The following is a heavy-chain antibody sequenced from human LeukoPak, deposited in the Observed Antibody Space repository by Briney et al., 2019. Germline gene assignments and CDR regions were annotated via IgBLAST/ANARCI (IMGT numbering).Heavy chain of an antibody. CDR3: AKEREAYCSGGSCYGSDKLFPADY. V-gene: IGHV3-23*01. Sequence: GGSLRLSCAASGFTFSSYAMTWVRQAPRKGLEWVSSISGTGGSTFYADSVEGRFTISRDNSKNTLHLQMNSLRAEDTAIYYCAKEREAYCSGGSCYGSDKLFPADYWGQGTLVTVSS. CDR2: ISGTGGST. CDR1: GFTFSSYA. J-gene: IGHJ4*02. D-gene: IGHD2-15*01.